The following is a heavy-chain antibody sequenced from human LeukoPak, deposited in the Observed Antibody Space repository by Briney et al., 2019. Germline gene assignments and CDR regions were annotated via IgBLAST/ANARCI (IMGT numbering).Heavy chain of an antibody. CDR2: IYPGDSDT. D-gene: IGHD3-10*01. V-gene: IGHV5-51*01. CDR1: GYSFTSYW. Sequence: GESLKISCKGSGYSFTSYWIGWVRQMPGKGLEWMGIIYPGDSDTRYSPSFQGQVSISADKSISTAYLQWSSLKASDTTMYYCARSFGESSHPFDYWGQGTLVTVSS. J-gene: IGHJ4*02. CDR3: ARSFGESSHPFDY.